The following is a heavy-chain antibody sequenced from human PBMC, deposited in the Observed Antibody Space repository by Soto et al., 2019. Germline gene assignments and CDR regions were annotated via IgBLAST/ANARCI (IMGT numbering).Heavy chain of an antibody. CDR2: ISSSGSTI. V-gene: IGHV3-11*01. CDR3: ARVGGAQQDRDWLNWYFDL. Sequence: GGSLRLSCAASGFTFSDYYMSWIRQAPGKGLEWVSYISSSGSTIYYADSVKGRFTISRDNAKNSLYLQMNSLRAEDTAVYYCARVGGAQQDRDWLNWYFDLWGRGTLVTVSS. CDR1: GFTFSDYY. J-gene: IGHJ2*01. D-gene: IGHD3-9*01.